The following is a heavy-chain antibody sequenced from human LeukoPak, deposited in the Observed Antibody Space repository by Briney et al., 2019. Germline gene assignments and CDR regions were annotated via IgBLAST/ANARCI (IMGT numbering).Heavy chain of an antibody. CDR3: ARDVQRAFDI. J-gene: IGHJ3*02. CDR1: GGSISSGGYY. V-gene: IGHV4-61*08. CDR2: IYYIGST. Sequence: PSETLSLTCTVSGGSISSGGYYWSWIRQPPGKGLEWIGYIYYIGSTNYNPSLKSRVTISADTSKNQFSLRLSSVTAADTAVYYCARDVQRAFDIWGQGTMVTVSS.